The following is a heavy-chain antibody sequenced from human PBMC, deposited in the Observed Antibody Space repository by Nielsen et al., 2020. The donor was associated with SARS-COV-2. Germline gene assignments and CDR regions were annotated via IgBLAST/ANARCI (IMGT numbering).Heavy chain of an antibody. V-gene: IGHV1-18*01. CDR3: ARELSAFLAVSGGDYFDY. D-gene: IGHD6-19*01. CDR2: ISAYNGNT. J-gene: IGHJ4*02. Sequence: ASVKVSCKASGYTFTSYGISWVRQAPGQGLEWMGWISAYNGNTNYAQKFQGRVTMTRDTSITTTYLELRRLTSDDTAVYYCARELSAFLAVSGGDYFDYWGQGTLVPVSS. CDR1: GYTFTSYG.